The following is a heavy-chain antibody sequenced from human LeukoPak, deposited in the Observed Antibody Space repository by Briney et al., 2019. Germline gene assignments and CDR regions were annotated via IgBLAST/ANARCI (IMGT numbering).Heavy chain of an antibody. D-gene: IGHD1-7*01. CDR2: MNPNSGNT. V-gene: IGHV1-8*01. Sequence: ASVKVSCKASGYSFTSYDIIWVRQATGQGLEWMGWMNPNSGNTAYAQKFQGRVTMTRDTSISTAYMELSSLRVEDTAVHFCARQELEPWSPWAPTRGMDVWGQGTTVSVSS. CDR3: ARQELEPWSPWAPTRGMDV. CDR1: GYSFTSYD. J-gene: IGHJ6*02.